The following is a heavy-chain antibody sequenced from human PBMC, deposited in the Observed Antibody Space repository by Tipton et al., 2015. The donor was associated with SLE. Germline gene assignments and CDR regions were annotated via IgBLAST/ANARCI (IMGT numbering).Heavy chain of an antibody. D-gene: IGHD2-15*01. J-gene: IGHJ3*02. V-gene: IGHV3-20*04. Sequence: SLRLSCAASGFTFDDYGMSWVRQAPGKGLEWVSGINWNGGSTGYADSVKGRFTISRDNAKNSLYLQMNSLRAEDTALYYCAKDKSSGGSLGAFDIWGQGTMVTVSS. CDR1: GFTFDDYG. CDR2: INWNGGST. CDR3: AKDKSSGGSLGAFDI.